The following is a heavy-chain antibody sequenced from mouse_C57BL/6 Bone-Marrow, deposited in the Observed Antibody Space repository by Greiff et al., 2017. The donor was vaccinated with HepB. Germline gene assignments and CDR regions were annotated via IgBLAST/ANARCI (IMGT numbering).Heavy chain of an antibody. CDR3: TREAGFDY. CDR1: GYTFTDYE. J-gene: IGHJ2*01. V-gene: IGHV1-15*01. Sequence: VQLQQSGAELVRPGASVTLSCKASGYTFTDYEMHWVKQTPVHGLDWIGAIDPETGGTAYNQKFKGKAILTADKSSSTAYMELRSLSSEDSAVYYCTREAGFDYWGQGTTLTVSS. CDR2: IDPETGGT.